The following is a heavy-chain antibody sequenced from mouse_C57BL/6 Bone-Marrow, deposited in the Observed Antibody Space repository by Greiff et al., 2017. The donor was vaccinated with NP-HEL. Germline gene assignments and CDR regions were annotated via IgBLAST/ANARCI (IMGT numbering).Heavy chain of an antibody. CDR1: GFTFSDYY. V-gene: IGHV5-12*01. CDR2: ISNGGGST. CDR3: ARQARYYYAMDY. D-gene: IGHD3-1*01. J-gene: IGHJ4*01. Sequence: DVKLVESGGGLVQPGGSLKLSCAASGFTFSDYYMYWVRQTPEKRLEWVAYISNGGGSTYYPDTVKGRFTISRDNAKNTLYLQMSRLKSEDTAMYYCARQARYYYAMDYWGQGTSVTVSS.